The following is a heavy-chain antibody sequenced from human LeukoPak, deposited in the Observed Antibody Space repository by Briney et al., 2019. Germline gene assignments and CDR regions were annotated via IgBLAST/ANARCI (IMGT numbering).Heavy chain of an antibody. Sequence: PGRSLRLSCAASGFTFSSYGMHWVRQAPGKGLEWVAVIWYDGSNKYYADSVKGRFTISRDNSKNTLYLQMNSLRAEDTAVYYCARAGVTYYYDSTFDYWGQGTLVTVSS. V-gene: IGHV3-33*01. CDR2: IWYDGSNK. CDR1: GFTFSSYG. J-gene: IGHJ4*02. D-gene: IGHD3-22*01. CDR3: ARAGVTYYYDSTFDY.